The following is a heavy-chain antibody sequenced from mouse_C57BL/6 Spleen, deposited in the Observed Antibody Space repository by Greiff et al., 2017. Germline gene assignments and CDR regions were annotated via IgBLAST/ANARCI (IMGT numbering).Heavy chain of an antibody. V-gene: IGHV5-17*01. D-gene: IGHD1-1*01. CDR2: ISSGSSTI. CDR1: GFTFSDYG. J-gene: IGHJ4*01. Sequence: EVQVVESGGGLVKPGGSLKLSCAASGFTFSDYGMHWVRQAPEKGLEWVAYISSGSSTIYSADTVKGRFTISRDNAKNTLFLQMTSLRSEDTAMYYCARDYGTPLAMDYWGQGTSVTVSS. CDR3: ARDYGTPLAMDY.